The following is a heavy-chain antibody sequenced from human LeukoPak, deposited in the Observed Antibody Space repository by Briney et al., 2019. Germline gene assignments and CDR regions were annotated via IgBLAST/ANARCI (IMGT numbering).Heavy chain of an antibody. Sequence: GGSLTLSCAASGLSFSTFAMSWVRQAPARGLEWLSSMKGTGETFYADSVRGRFTLSRDDSRNTVCFQLNNLRVEDTAVYYCARASWVSSADAVRWGQGTVVTVSS. CDR2: MKGTGET. V-gene: IGHV3-23*01. J-gene: IGHJ4*02. D-gene: IGHD3-16*01. CDR1: GLSFSTFA. CDR3: ARASWVSSADAVR.